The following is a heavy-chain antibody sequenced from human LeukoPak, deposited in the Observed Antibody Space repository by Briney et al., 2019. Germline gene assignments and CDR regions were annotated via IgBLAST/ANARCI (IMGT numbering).Heavy chain of an antibody. V-gene: IGHV1-18*01. Sequence: ASVKVSCKASGCTFTNYGISWVRQAPGQGLEWMGWISAYNGNTNYAQKLQGRVTMTTDTSTSTAYMELRSLRSDDTAVYYCARDRVPVVTPSDAFDIWGQGTMVTVSS. CDR3: ARDRVPVVTPSDAFDI. J-gene: IGHJ3*02. CDR1: GCTFTNYG. CDR2: ISAYNGNT. D-gene: IGHD4-23*01.